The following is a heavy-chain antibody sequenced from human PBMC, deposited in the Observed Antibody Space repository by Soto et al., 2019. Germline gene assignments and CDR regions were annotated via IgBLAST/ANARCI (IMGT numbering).Heavy chain of an antibody. Sequence: QVQLQESGPGLVKPSQTLSLTCSVSGDAINTDYYCSWIRQSPGKGLEWIGHIYYTGGTFYSPSLKSRLSLSIDISKNQFSLRLTSVTAADTAVYYCARETASKYYDSRSYDPLFDPWGQGTLVTVSS. D-gene: IGHD3-16*01. CDR1: GDAINTDYY. CDR2: IYYTGGT. V-gene: IGHV4-30-4*01. CDR3: ARETASKYYDSRSYDPLFDP. J-gene: IGHJ5*02.